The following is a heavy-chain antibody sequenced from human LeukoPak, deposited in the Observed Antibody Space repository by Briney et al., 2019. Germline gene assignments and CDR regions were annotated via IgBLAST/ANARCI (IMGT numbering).Heavy chain of an antibody. CDR3: ARRLDSSGFASDY. J-gene: IGHJ4*02. V-gene: IGHV3-48*04. CDR2: ISSSSGTT. D-gene: IGHD3-22*01. Sequence: GGSLRLSCAASGFTFSTYRMSWVRQAPGKGLEWVSYISSSSGTTYYADSVKGRFTISRDNAKNSLYLQMNSLRAEDTAVYFCARRLDSSGFASDYWGQGTLVTVSS. CDR1: GFTFSTYR.